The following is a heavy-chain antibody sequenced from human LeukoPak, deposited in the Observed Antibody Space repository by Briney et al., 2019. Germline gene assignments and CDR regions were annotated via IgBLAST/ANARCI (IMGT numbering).Heavy chain of an antibody. CDR2: INHSGST. J-gene: IGHJ5*02. CDR1: GGSFSGYY. CDR3: ARGFSPGLRFDP. D-gene: IGHD5-12*01. Sequence: SETLSLTCAVYGGSFSGYYWSWIRQSPGKALEWIGEINHSGSTNYKSSLKSRVTMSVDTSKNQFSLKLSSVTAADAAVYYCARGFSPGLRFDPWGQGTLVTVSS. V-gene: IGHV4-34*01.